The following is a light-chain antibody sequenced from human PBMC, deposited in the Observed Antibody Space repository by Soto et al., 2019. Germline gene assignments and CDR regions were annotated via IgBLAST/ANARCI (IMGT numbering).Light chain of an antibody. Sequence: QSVLTQPRSVSGSPGQSVTISCTGTSSDVGGYTYVSWYQQHPGKAPKLMIYDVTKRPSGVPDRFSGSKSGNTASLTISGLQAEDEADYYCCSYGGSYTVVFGGGTKLTVL. CDR1: SSDVGGYTY. CDR3: CSYGGSYTVV. CDR2: DVT. J-gene: IGLJ2*01. V-gene: IGLV2-11*01.